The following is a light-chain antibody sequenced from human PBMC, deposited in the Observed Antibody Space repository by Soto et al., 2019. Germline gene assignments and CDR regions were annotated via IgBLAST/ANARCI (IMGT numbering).Light chain of an antibody. CDR3: QQTSSFPLT. CDR1: QGITSW. J-gene: IGKJ4*01. V-gene: IGKV1-12*01. CDR2: AAS. Sequence: DIPMTQSPSSVSASVGDRVTITCRASQGITSWLAWYQQKPGRAPKLLIYAASSLQSGIPSRFSGSGSGRAFTLTISSLQPEDFATYFCQQTSSFPLTCGGGTKVEIK.